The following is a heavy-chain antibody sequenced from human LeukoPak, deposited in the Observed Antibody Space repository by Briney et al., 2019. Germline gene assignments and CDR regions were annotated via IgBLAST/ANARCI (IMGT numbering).Heavy chain of an antibody. CDR3: ARPLYNSWDRFDP. D-gene: IGHD3-16*01. Sequence: SETLSLTCTVSGASISSSSRADYFFWGWLRQAPGKGLEWIGSIDYSGHTYYNPSLKTRATISVDTPKNQFSLSLRSVTAADTAVYYCARPLYNSWDRFDPWGQGTLITVS. V-gene: IGHV4-39*01. CDR2: IDYSGHT. CDR1: GASISSSSRADYFF. J-gene: IGHJ5*02.